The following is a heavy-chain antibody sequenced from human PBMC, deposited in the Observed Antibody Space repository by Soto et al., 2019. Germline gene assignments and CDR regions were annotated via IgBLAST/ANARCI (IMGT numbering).Heavy chain of an antibody. CDR2: SRGSGGSP. V-gene: IGHV3-23*01. Sequence: EVQLLESGGGLVQPGGSLRLSCAASGFTFSNYAMNWVRQAPGKGLEWVSTSRGSGGSPYYADSVKGRFTISRDKSKNNLYLQINGLKAGDSALYDCAKEGTRGLYYLDYLGQGTLVGVSS. J-gene: IGHJ4*02. CDR3: AKEGTRGLYYLDY. CDR1: GFTFSNYA. D-gene: IGHD2-2*01.